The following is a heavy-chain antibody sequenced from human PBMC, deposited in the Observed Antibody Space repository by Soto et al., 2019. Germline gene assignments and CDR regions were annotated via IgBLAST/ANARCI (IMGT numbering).Heavy chain of an antibody. CDR1: GYSFTSYW. CDR2: IDPSDSYT. V-gene: IGHV5-10-1*01. CDR3: AREGNLEYSSSSSGYYYYYYGMDV. J-gene: IGHJ6*02. D-gene: IGHD6-6*01. Sequence: LGESLKISCKGSGYSFTSYWISWVRQMPGKGLEWMGRIDPSDSYTNYSPSFQGHVTISADKSISTAYLQWSSLKASDTAMCYCAREGNLEYSSSSSGYYYYYYGMDVWGQGTTVTVSS.